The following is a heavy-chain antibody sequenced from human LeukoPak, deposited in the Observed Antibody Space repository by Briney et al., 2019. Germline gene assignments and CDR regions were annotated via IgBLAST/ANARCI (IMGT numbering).Heavy chain of an antibody. CDR2: ISDSGGTT. V-gene: IGHV3-23*01. D-gene: IGHD5-12*01. Sequence: GGSLRLSCAASGFTFSTYAMSWVRQAPGKGLEWVSGISDSGGTTYYADSVKGRFTISRDNSKNTLYPEMNSLRAEDTVVYYCAKHSYRVDSFTDYWGQGTLVTVSS. CDR3: AKHSYRVDSFTDY. J-gene: IGHJ4*02. CDR1: GFTFSTYA.